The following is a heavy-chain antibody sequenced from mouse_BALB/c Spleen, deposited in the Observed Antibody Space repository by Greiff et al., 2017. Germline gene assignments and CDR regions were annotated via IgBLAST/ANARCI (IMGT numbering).Heavy chain of an antibody. CDR3: ARLGSGWFAY. CDR1: GFTFSSYT. Sequence: EVKLMESGGGLVQPGGSLKLSCAASGFTFSSYTMSWVRQTPEKRLEWVAYISNGGGSTYYPDTVKGRFTISRDNAKNTLYLQMSSLKSEDTAMYYCARLGSGWFAYWGQGTLVTVSA. CDR2: ISNGGGST. V-gene: IGHV5-12-2*01. J-gene: IGHJ3*01. D-gene: IGHD1-1*01.